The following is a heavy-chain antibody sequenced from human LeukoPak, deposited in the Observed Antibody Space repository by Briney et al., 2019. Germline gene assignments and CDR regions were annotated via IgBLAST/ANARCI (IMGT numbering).Heavy chain of an antibody. Sequence: GGSLRLSCAASGFTVSSNYMNWVRQAPGKGLEWVSVIYSGGSTYYADSVKGRFTISRDNSKNTLYLQMNSMRAEDTAVYYCAKVAEVGATGYYYYMDVWGKGTTVTISS. CDR3: AKVAEVGATGYYYYMDV. D-gene: IGHD1-26*01. CDR2: IYSGGST. J-gene: IGHJ6*03. CDR1: GFTVSSNY. V-gene: IGHV3-66*01.